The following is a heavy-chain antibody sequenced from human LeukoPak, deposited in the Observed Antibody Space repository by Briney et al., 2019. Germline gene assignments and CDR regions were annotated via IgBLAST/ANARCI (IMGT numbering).Heavy chain of an antibody. CDR3: ARNTSAHDSVDY. CDR2: INPNSGGT. CDR1: GYTFTGYY. Sequence: GSVKVSCKASGYTFTGYYMHWVRQAPGQGLEWMGWINPNSGGTNYAQKFLGRVTMTRDASMITAYMELSRLRSDDSAMYYCARNTSAHDSVDYWGQGTLVTVSS. D-gene: IGHD5-12*01. J-gene: IGHJ4*02. V-gene: IGHV1-2*02.